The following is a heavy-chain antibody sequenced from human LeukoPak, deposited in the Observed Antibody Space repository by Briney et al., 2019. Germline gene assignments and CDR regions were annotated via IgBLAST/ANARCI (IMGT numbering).Heavy chain of an antibody. CDR1: GFTFSSYA. CDR3: AKDFSSGYYSFDS. D-gene: IGHD3-3*01. Sequence: GGSLRLSCAASGFTFSSYAMSWVRQAPGKGLEWVSTISGSGGSTYYADYAKGRFTISRDNSKNTLYLQMNSLRAEDTAVYYCAKDFSSGYYSFDSWGQGTLVTVSS. CDR2: ISGSGGST. J-gene: IGHJ4*02. V-gene: IGHV3-23*01.